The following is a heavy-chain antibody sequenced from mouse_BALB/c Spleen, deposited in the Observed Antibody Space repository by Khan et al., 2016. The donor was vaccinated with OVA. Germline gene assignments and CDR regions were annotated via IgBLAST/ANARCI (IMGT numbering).Heavy chain of an antibody. CDR3: AMGRTY. V-gene: IGHV3-2*02. CDR1: GYSITSAYA. Sequence: VQLKESGPGLVKPFQSLSLTCTVTGYSITSAYAWNWIRQFPGHKLEWMGYINYSGSTSFNPSLKSRFSISRDTSKNQFFLQLNSVTTEDTATYYCAMGRTYWGQGTLVTVSA. D-gene: IGHD4-1*01. J-gene: IGHJ3*01. CDR2: INYSGST.